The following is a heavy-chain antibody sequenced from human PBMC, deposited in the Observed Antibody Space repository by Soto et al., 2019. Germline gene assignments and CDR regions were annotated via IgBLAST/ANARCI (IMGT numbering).Heavy chain of an antibody. CDR2: ISYDGSNK. Sequence: GGSLRLSCAASGFTFSSYAMHWVRQAPGKGLEWVAVISYDGSNKYYADSVKGRFTISRDNAKNSLYLQMNSLRAEDTAVYYCARGYCTSSACHWNFDYWGQGTLVTVSS. D-gene: IGHD2-8*02. V-gene: IGHV3-30-3*01. CDR1: GFTFSSYA. CDR3: ARGYCTSSACHWNFDY. J-gene: IGHJ4*02.